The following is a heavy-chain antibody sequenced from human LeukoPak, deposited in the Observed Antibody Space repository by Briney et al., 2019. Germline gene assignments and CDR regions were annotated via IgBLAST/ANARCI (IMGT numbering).Heavy chain of an antibody. CDR1: GYSFTSYW. D-gene: IGHD3-22*01. J-gene: IGHJ4*02. V-gene: IGHV5-51*01. CDR2: IYPGDSDT. CDR3: ARHPHDSSGYYDY. Sequence: GESLKISCKGSGYSFTSYWIGWVRQMPGKGLEWMGIIYPGDSDTRYSPSFQGHVTISADKSISTAYLQWSSLKASDTAMYYCARHPHDSSGYYDYWGQGTLVTVSS.